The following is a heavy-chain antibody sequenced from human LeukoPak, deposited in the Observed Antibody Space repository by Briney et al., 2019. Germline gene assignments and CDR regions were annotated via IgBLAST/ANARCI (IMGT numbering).Heavy chain of an antibody. CDR3: ARSGVATCHY. CDR1: GFIFDDYA. V-gene: IGHV3-9*01. J-gene: IGHJ4*02. D-gene: IGHD2-15*01. CDR2: ISWDSGNI. Sequence: GRSLRLSCAASGFIFDDYAIHWVRQAPGKGLEWVSGISWDSGNIGYADSVKGRFTISRDDSRSVVYLQMNFLSAEDTAVYYCARSGVATCHYWGQGILVTVSS.